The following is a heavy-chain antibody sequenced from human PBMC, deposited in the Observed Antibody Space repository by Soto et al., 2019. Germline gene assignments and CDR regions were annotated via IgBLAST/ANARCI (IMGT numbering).Heavy chain of an antibody. Sequence: ETLSLTCTVSGGSISSYYWAWIRQPPGKGLEWIGYIYYGGTTSYNPSLKSRVTITLETSKSQFSLRLTSVTAADTAVYYCARHLGYDSSGYYRNWFDPWGQGTLVTVSS. V-gene: IGHV4-59*08. CDR3: ARHLGYDSSGYYRNWFDP. CDR2: IYYGGTT. CDR1: GGSISSYY. J-gene: IGHJ5*02. D-gene: IGHD3-22*01.